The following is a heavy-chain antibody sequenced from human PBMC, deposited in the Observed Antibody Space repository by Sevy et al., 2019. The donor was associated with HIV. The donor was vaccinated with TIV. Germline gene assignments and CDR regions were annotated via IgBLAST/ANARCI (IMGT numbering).Heavy chain of an antibody. V-gene: IGHV3-30*18. D-gene: IGHD3-3*01. J-gene: IGHJ3*02. Sequence: GGSLRLSCAASGFTFSSYGMHWVRQAPGKGLEWVAVISYDGSNKYYADSVKGRFTISRDNSKNTLYLQMNSLRAEDTAVYYCAKLAKDFGVVIISVYAFDIWGQGTMVTVSS. CDR2: ISYDGSNK. CDR1: GFTFSSYG. CDR3: AKLAKDFGVVIISVYAFDI.